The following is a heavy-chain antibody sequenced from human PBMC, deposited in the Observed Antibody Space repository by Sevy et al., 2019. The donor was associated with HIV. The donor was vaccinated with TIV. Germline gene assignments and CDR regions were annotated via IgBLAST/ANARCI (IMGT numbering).Heavy chain of an antibody. CDR2: ISGSGGST. D-gene: IGHD3-3*01. CDR3: AKDSTSGYSAEFDY. V-gene: IGHV3-23*01. CDR1: GFTFSSYA. J-gene: IGHJ4*02. Sequence: GGSLRLSCAASGFTFSSYAMSWVRQAPGKGLEWVSAISGSGGSTYYADSVKGRFTISRDNSKNTRYLQMNSLRAEDTAVYYCAKDSTSGYSAEFDYWGQGTLVTVSS.